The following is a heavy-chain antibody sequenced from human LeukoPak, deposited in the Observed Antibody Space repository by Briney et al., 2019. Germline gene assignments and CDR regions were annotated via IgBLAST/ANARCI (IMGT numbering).Heavy chain of an antibody. V-gene: IGHV3-30*18. D-gene: IGHD3-22*01. J-gene: IGHJ5*02. CDR2: ISYDGSDK. Sequence: GGSLRLSCAASGFTFSSYGMHWVRQAPGKGLEWVAVISYDGSDKYYADSVKGRFTISRDNSKNTLYLQMNSLRAEDTAVYFCAKDDYYDSSGDPNWFDPWGQGTLVTVPS. CDR1: GFTFSSYG. CDR3: AKDDYYDSSGDPNWFDP.